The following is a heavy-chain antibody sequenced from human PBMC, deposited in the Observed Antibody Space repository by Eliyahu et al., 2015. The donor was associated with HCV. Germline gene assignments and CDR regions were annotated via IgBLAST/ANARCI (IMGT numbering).Heavy chain of an antibody. J-gene: IGHJ4*02. CDR1: GXXFRDFG. CDR2: IWYDGTNK. CDR3: ARGAYHNSGCLDY. D-gene: IGHD3-22*01. Sequence: QVQLVESGGGVVQVXRXLRLSCAASGXXFRDFGXHWVRQSPGKGLEWVAVIWYDGTNKYYVDSVKGRFTISRDNSKNTLYLQMNSLRAEDTAVYYCARGAYHNSGCLDYWGQGTLVTVSS. V-gene: IGHV3-33*01.